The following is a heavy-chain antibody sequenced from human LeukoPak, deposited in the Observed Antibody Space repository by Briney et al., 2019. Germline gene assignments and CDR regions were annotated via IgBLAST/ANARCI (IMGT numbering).Heavy chain of an antibody. J-gene: IGHJ4*02. D-gene: IGHD3-9*01. Sequence: GGSLRLSCAAFGFTFSSYAMSWVRQAPGKGLEWVSAISGSGGSTYYADSVKGRFTISRDNSKNTLYLQMNSLRAEDTAVYYCAKVLDYDILTGLAWGQGTLVTVSP. CDR1: GFTFSSYA. CDR3: AKVLDYDILTGLA. V-gene: IGHV3-23*01. CDR2: ISGSGGST.